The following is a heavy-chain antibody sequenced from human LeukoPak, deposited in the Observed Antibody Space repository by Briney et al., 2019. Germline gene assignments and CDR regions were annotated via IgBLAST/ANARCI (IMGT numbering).Heavy chain of an antibody. V-gene: IGHV3-21*01. Sequence: GGSLRLSCAASGFTFSSYSMNWVRQAPGKGLEWVSSISSSSSHIYYADSVKGRFTISRDNAKNSLYLQMNSLRAEDTAVYYCARGGELLRPADYWGQGTLVTVSS. CDR1: GFTFSSYS. CDR3: ARGGELLRPADY. J-gene: IGHJ4*02. CDR2: ISSSSSHI. D-gene: IGHD1-26*01.